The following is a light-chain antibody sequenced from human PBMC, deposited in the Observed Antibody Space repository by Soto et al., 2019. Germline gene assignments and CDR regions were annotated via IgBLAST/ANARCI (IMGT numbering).Light chain of an antibody. CDR3: QQSNSTGWT. CDR2: DAS. CDR1: QSVSNY. Sequence: DIQMTQSPSSLSASVGDRVTITCRAGQSVSNYLNWYQQKPGKAPKLLIYDASSLQSGVPSRFSGSGSGTDFTHTISSLQPKDVATYYCQQSNSTGWTFGQGTKVEIK. J-gene: IGKJ1*01. V-gene: IGKV1-39*01.